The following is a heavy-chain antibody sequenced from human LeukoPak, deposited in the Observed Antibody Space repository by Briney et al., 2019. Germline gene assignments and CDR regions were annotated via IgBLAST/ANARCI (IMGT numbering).Heavy chain of an antibody. Sequence: APVQFSFQASGYPFTGYYMHWVRPAPGQGLEWMGWINPNSGGTNYAQKFQGRVTMTRDTSTSTAYMGLSRVRADDTAVYYCARGVVGATIDYWGQGTLVTVSS. D-gene: IGHD1-26*01. V-gene: IGHV1-2*02. CDR1: GYPFTGYY. CDR2: INPNSGGT. J-gene: IGHJ4*02. CDR3: ARGVVGATIDY.